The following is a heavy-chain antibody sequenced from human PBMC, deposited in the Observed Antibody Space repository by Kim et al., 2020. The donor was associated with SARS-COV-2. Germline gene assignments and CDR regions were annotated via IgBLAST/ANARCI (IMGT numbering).Heavy chain of an antibody. CDR1: GFTFSSYW. CDR2: INSDGSST. Sequence: GGSLRLSCAASGFTFSSYWMHWVRQAPGKGLVWVSRINSDGSSTSYADSVKGRFTISRDNAKNTLYLQMNSLRAEDTAVYYCARPNYDFWSGYYIHYYYGMDVWGQGTTVTVSS. D-gene: IGHD3-3*01. CDR3: ARPNYDFWSGYYIHYYYGMDV. V-gene: IGHV3-74*01. J-gene: IGHJ6*02.